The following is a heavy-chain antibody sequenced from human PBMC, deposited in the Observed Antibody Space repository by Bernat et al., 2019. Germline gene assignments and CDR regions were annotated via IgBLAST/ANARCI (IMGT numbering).Heavy chain of an antibody. V-gene: IGHV3-48*03. Sequence: EVQLVESGGGLVQPGGSLRLSCAASGFTFSSYEMNWVRQAPGKGLEWLSYISSSGNSMYYADSVKGRITISRDNAKNSLYLQMNSLRAEDTAVYFCARVYGDLVDYWGQGTLVTVSS. CDR2: ISSSGNSM. CDR1: GFTFSSYE. J-gene: IGHJ4*02. D-gene: IGHD4-17*01. CDR3: ARVYGDLVDY.